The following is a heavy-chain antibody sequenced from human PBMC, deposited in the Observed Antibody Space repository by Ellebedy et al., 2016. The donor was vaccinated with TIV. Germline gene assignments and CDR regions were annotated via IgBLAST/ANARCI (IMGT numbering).Heavy chain of an antibody. CDR2: LTNSGNT. V-gene: IGHV4-59*02. CDR3: VKIVPGGASIDP. D-gene: IGHD2/OR15-2a*01. Sequence: MPSETLSLTCTVSGGSVTSNFWSWIRQSPGKGLEWIAYLTNSGNTHYSPSLRSRVTVSRDPSRNSFSLHLNSVATTDTAMYYCVKIVPGGASIDPWGQGILVIVSS. CDR1: GGSVTSNF. J-gene: IGHJ5*02.